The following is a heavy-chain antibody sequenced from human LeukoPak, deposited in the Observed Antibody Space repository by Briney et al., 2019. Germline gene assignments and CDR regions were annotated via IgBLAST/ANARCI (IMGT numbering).Heavy chain of an antibody. J-gene: IGHJ4*02. CDR2: ISYDGSNK. V-gene: IGHV3-30*04. CDR1: GFTFSSYA. D-gene: IGHD4-23*01. CDR3: ARPLGGGFDY. Sequence: GGSLRLSCAASGFTFSSYAMHWVRQAPGKGLEWVAVISYDGSNKYYADSVKGRFTISRDNSKNTLYLQMNSLRAEDTAVYYCARPLGGGFDYWGQGTLVTVSS.